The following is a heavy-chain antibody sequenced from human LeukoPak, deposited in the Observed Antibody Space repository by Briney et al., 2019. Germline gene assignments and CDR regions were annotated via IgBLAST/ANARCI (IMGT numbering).Heavy chain of an antibody. CDR2: DDYTGIT. CDR3: ARGRGDSSGSIAPFDY. J-gene: IGHJ4*02. D-gene: IGHD3-22*01. V-gene: IGHV4-39*01. CDR1: GGSISSSGYY. Sequence: SETLSLTCTVSGGSISSSGYYWGWIRQPPGTGLEWIGSDDYTGITSHSPSLKSRVTISVDTSKNQFSLKLSSVTAADTAVYYCARGRGDSSGSIAPFDYWGQGTLVTVSS.